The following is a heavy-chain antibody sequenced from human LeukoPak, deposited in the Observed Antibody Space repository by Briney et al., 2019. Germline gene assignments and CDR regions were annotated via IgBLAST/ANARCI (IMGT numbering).Heavy chain of an antibody. CDR1: GFTFSTYW. CDR2: IKQDGSEK. Sequence: PGGSLRLSCAASGFTFSTYWMSWVRQAPGKGLEWVANIKQDGSEKYFVDSVKGRFTISGDNAKNWLYLQMSSLRAEDTAVYYCARIGYSSGWYAFYFDCWGHGTLVTVSS. V-gene: IGHV3-7*01. J-gene: IGHJ4*01. D-gene: IGHD6-19*01. CDR3: ARIGYSSGWYAFYFDC.